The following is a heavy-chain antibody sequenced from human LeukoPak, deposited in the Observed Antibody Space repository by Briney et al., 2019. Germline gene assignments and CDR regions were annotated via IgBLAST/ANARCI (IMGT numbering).Heavy chain of an antibody. CDR2: INHSGST. Sequence: GSLRLSCAASGFTFSNYVMTWVRQAPGKGLEWIGEINHSGSTNYNPSLKSRATISVDTSKNQFSLKLSSVTAADTAVYYCARRAGAYSHPYDYWGQGTLVTVSS. V-gene: IGHV4-34*01. CDR3: ARRAGAYSHPYDY. CDR1: GFTFSNYV. J-gene: IGHJ4*02. D-gene: IGHD4/OR15-4a*01.